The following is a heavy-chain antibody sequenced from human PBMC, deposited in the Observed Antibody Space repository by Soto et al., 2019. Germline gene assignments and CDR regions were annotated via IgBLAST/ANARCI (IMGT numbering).Heavy chain of an antibody. J-gene: IGHJ4*02. D-gene: IGHD3-10*01. Sequence: KPSETLSVTCTVSVGSISIYYWSWIRQPPGKGLEWIGYIYYSGSTNYNPSLKSRVTISVDTSKNQFSLKLSSVTAADTAVYYCARDYLTGGVDYWGQGTMVTVSS. CDR2: IYYSGST. V-gene: IGHV4-59*01. CDR1: VGSISIYY. CDR3: ARDYLTGGVDY.